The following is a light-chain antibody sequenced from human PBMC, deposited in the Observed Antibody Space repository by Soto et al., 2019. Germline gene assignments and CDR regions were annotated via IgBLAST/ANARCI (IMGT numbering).Light chain of an antibody. CDR3: QQYNWEWT. CDR1: QSISSW. V-gene: IGKV1-5*03. Sequence: DIQMTQSPSTLSASVGDRVTITCRASQSISSWLAWYQQKQGKAPKLLIYKAFSLESGVPSRFSVSGSGTEFTLTVSSLQPDDFATYYCQQYNWEWTFGQGTKVEIK. CDR2: KAF. J-gene: IGKJ1*01.